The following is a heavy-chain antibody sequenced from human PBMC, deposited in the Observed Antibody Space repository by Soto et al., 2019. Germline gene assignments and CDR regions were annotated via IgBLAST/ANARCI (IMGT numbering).Heavy chain of an antibody. CDR2: IHVNNGKA. V-gene: IGHV1-3*01. D-gene: IGHD1-1*01. CDR1: GYTFSYYN. CDR3: ARELDYWYFDL. J-gene: IGHJ2*01. Sequence: QVQIVQSGAEVKKPGASVKLSCKGSGYTFSYYNVHWVRQAPGQRLEWMGWIHVNNGKAKYSQQVQGIVTITRDPSGNTAYMELSNLRSEDTAVYYCARELDYWYFDLWGRGTLVTVSS.